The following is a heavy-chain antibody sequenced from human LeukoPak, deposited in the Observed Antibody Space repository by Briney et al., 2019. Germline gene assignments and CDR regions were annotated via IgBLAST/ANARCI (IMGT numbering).Heavy chain of an antibody. J-gene: IGHJ5*02. D-gene: IGHD6-19*01. CDR3: ARDAHSSGWYNWFDP. V-gene: IGHV3-30-3*01. CDR1: GFTFSSYA. CDR2: ISYDGSNK. Sequence: PGGSLRLSCAASGFTFSSYAMHWVRQAPGKGLEWVAVISYDGSNKYYADSVKGRFTISRDNSKNTLYLQMNSLRAEDTAVYYCARDAHSSGWYNWFDPWGQGTLVTVSS.